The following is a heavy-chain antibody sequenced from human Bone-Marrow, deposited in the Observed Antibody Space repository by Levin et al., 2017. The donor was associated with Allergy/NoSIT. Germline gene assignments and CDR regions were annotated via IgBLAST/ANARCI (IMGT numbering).Heavy chain of an antibody. CDR1: GFSLSDYE. V-gene: IGHV3-21*01. CDR3: TRLSTRGFDP. Sequence: GESLKISCAASGFSLSDYEMHWVRQAPGQGLEWVSSVTQSGRSTYYADSVKGRFSINKDNAKNSLVLQMDSLRVDDTALYYCTRLSTRGFDPWGQGTRVTVSS. J-gene: IGHJ5*02. CDR2: VTQSGRST.